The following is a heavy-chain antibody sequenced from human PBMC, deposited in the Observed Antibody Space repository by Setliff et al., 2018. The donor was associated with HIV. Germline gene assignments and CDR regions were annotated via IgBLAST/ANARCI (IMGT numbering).Heavy chain of an antibody. J-gene: IGHJ3*02. CDR2: IYYSGNT. Sequence: ASETLSLTCTVSGGSISSGDYYWTWIRQPPGKGLEWIGYIYYSGNTYSNPSLKSRITISIDTSKNQFSLRLNSVTAADTAVYYCARGGCSGGSCYSGAFEIWGQGTMVTVSS. CDR3: ARGGCSGGSCYSGAFEI. D-gene: IGHD2-15*01. CDR1: GGSISSGDYY. V-gene: IGHV4-30-4*08.